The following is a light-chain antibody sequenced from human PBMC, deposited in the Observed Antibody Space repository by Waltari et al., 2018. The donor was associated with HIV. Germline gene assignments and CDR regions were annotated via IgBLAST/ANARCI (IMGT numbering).Light chain of an antibody. CDR1: SSDFVSSNY. CDR3: CSYAGSNTYL. J-gene: IGLJ1*01. Sequence: QSALTQPASVSGFPGQSITISFTGSSSDFVSSNYFSWYQQHPGKAPKLLIYDVSKRPSGVSNRFSGSKSGNTASLTISGLQAEDEADYYCCSYAGSNTYLFGTGTEVTVL. V-gene: IGLV2-23*02. CDR2: DVS.